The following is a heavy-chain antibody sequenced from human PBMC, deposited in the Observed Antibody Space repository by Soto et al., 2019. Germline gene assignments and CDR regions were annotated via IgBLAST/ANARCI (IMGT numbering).Heavy chain of an antibody. D-gene: IGHD4-17*01. CDR2: FYYSQST. V-gene: IGHV4-39*01. Sequence: SETLSLTCTVSGGSLTSNSYYWGWIRQPPGKGLEWIGSFYYSQSTYFNPFLKSRVTISVETSKNQYSLKLSAVTAADTAVYYCARRSTVTYDYWGQGILVTVSS. J-gene: IGHJ4*02. CDR1: GGSLTSNSYY. CDR3: ARRSTVTYDY.